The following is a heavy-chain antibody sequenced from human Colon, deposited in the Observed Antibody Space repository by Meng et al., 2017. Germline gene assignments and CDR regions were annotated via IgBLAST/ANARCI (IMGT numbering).Heavy chain of an antibody. CDR1: GGSVSSGPYY. Sequence: QVPVPGSGPGLVRPSATLSLTCPVSGGSVSSGPYYWSWIRQPPGTGLEWIGCIYYSGTTNYNPSITSRVTISVDTSKNQFSPKLSSVTPADTAVYFCARDRVPGKYWGQGPLVTVSS. CDR3: ARDRVPGKY. CDR2: IYYSGTT. J-gene: IGHJ4*02. D-gene: IGHD1-14*01. V-gene: IGHV4-61*01.